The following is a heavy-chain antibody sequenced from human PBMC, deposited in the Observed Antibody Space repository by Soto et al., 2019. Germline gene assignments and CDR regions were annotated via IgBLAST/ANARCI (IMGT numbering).Heavy chain of an antibody. CDR3: AKCRDSSGYYLDY. Sequence: GGSLRLSCAASGFTFSSYGMHWVRQAPGKGLEWVTIISYDVSNKYYADSMKGRFTISRDNSKNTLYLQMNSLRAEDTAVYYCAKCRDSSGYYLDYWGQGTLVTVSS. V-gene: IGHV3-30*18. D-gene: IGHD3-22*01. J-gene: IGHJ4*02. CDR1: GFTFSSYG. CDR2: ISYDVSNK.